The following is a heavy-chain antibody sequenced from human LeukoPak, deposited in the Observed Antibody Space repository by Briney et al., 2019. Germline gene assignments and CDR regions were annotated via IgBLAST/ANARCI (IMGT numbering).Heavy chain of an antibody. CDR1: GGSISSGGYY. CDR3: ARGLGVYDLLAFDP. Sequence: PSQTLSLTCTVSGGSISSGGYYWSWIRQPPGKGLEWIGYIYHSGSTYYNPSLKSRVTISVDRSKNQFSLRLSSVTAADTAVYYCARGLGVYDLLAFDPWGQGTLVTVSS. CDR2: IYHSGST. J-gene: IGHJ5*02. D-gene: IGHD5/OR15-5a*01. V-gene: IGHV4-30-2*01.